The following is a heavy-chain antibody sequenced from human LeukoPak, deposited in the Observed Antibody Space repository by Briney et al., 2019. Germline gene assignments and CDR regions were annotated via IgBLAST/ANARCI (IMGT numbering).Heavy chain of an antibody. J-gene: IGHJ4*02. D-gene: IGHD2-8*02. V-gene: IGHV3-23*01. CDR1: GFNFIGYT. CDR2: ISGSGDDT. Sequence: GGSQRLSCAASGFNFIGYTMSWVRQAPGKGLEWVSAISGSGDDTYYADSVKGRFTISRDNSKNTLHLQMNSLRAEDTAMYYCAKGSGILVSPPFDYWGQGALVTVSS. CDR3: AKGSGILVSPPFDY.